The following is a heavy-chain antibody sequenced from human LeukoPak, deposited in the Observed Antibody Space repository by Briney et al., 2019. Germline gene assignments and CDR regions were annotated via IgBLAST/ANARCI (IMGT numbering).Heavy chain of an antibody. CDR2: MNPNSGNT. D-gene: IGHD5-12*01. Sequence: ASVKVSCKASGYTFTNYDINWVRQATGQGLEWMGWMNPNSGNTGYAQKFQGRVTITRNTSISTAYMELSSLRSEDTAVYYCARRKYSAYDLFDYWGQGTLVTVSP. CDR1: GYTFTNYD. V-gene: IGHV1-8*03. J-gene: IGHJ4*02. CDR3: ARRKYSAYDLFDY.